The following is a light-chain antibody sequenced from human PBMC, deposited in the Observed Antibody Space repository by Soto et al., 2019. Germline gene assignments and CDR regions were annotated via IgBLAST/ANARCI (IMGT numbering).Light chain of an antibody. J-gene: IGKJ3*01. Sequence: ELLLTQSPATLSVSPGERATLSCRASRSLSNNLAWYQQKPGQTPRLLIYGASTRATGIPARFSGSGSGTEFTLTISSLQSEDFAVYYCQQYNNWPLFTFGPGTKVDFK. CDR2: GAS. V-gene: IGKV3-15*01. CDR3: QQYNNWPLFT. CDR1: RSLSNN.